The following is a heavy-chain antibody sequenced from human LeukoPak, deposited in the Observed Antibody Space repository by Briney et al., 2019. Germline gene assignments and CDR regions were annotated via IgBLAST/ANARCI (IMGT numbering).Heavy chain of an antibody. J-gene: IGHJ4*02. CDR3: ARTGEGATQDFDY. D-gene: IGHD1-26*01. CDR2: IWYDGSNK. CDR1: GFTFSSYG. V-gene: IGHV3-33*01. Sequence: PGRSLRLSCAASGFTFSSYGMHWVRQAPGKGLEWVAVIWYDGSNKYYADSVKGRFTISRDNSKNTLYLQMNSLRAEDTAVYYCARTGEGATQDFDYWGQGTLVTVSS.